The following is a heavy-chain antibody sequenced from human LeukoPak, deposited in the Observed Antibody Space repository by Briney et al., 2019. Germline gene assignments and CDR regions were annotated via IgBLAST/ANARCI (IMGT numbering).Heavy chain of an antibody. Sequence: SSETLSLTCTVSGGSISSYYWSWIRQPPGKGLEWIGHIYYSGSTNYNPSLKSRVTISVDTSKNQFSLKLSSVTAADTAVYYCARHGDFGGFGELFREYYFDYWGQGTLVTVSS. V-gene: IGHV4-59*08. CDR3: ARHGDFGGFGELFREYYFDY. CDR2: IYYSGST. CDR1: GGSISSYY. J-gene: IGHJ4*02. D-gene: IGHD3-10*01.